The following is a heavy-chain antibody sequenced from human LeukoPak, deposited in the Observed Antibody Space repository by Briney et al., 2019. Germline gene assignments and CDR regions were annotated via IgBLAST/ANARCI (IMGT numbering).Heavy chain of an antibody. CDR2: ISPGGSP. J-gene: IGHJ5*02. CDR3: VKRELYIVATT. V-gene: IGHV3-23*01. CDR1: GFTSSSNA. Sequence: GASLRLSCAASGFTSSSNAMGWVRQAPGKGLAWVSAISPGGSPYYADSVKGRFTISRDNSKNTLYLQVNSLRAEDTAVYYCVKRELYIVATTWGQGTLVTVSS. D-gene: IGHD5-12*01.